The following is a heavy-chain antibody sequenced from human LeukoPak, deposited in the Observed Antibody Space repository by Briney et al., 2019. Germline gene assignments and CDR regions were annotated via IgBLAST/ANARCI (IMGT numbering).Heavy chain of an antibody. CDR3: AREGVSGYDHLDY. D-gene: IGHD5-12*01. J-gene: IGHJ4*02. CDR1: CASISIYY. V-gene: IGHV4-59*01. CDR2: IYYSGRN. Sequence: MSSETLSLTCTVSCASISIYYCSWIRQPPGKGLEWIGYIYYSGRNNYTPSLKSRVTISVDTSKNQFYLKLSSVTAADTAVYYCAREGVSGYDHLDYWGQGALVTVS.